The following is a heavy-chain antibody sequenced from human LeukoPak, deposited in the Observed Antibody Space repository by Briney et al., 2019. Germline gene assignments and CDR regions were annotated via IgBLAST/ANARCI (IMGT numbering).Heavy chain of an antibody. J-gene: IGHJ3*02. Sequence: SVKVSCKASGFTFTSSAMQWVRQALGQRLEWIGWIVVGSGNTNYAQKFQERVTITRDMSTSTAYMELSSLRSEDTAVYYCAADPQWEPTVFAFDIWGQGTMVTVSS. CDR2: IVVGSGNT. V-gene: IGHV1-58*02. D-gene: IGHD1-26*01. CDR3: AADPQWEPTVFAFDI. CDR1: GFTFTSSA.